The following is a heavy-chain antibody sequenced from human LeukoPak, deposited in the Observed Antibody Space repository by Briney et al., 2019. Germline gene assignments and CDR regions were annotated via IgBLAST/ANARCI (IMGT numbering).Heavy chain of an antibody. J-gene: IGHJ4*02. CDR3: ATLSSGWGAEFDY. Sequence: SETLSLTCTVSGGSISSYYWSWIRQPPGKGLEWIGYIYYSGSTNYNPSLKSRVTISVDTSKNQFSLKLSSVTAADTAVYYCATLSSGWGAEFDYWGQGTLVTVSS. CDR2: IYYSGST. D-gene: IGHD6-19*01. V-gene: IGHV4-59*01. CDR1: GGSISSYY.